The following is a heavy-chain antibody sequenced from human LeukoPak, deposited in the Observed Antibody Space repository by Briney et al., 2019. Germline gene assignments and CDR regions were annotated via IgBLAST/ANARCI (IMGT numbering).Heavy chain of an antibody. D-gene: IGHD3-3*01. CDR1: GGTFSSYA. V-gene: IGHV1-69*13. J-gene: IGHJ5*02. CDR3: AREGENDFWSGRQNWFDP. Sequence: GASVKVSCKASGGTFSSYAISWVRQAPGQGLEWMGGIIPIFGTANYAQKFQGRVTITADESTSTAYMELSSLRSEDTAVYYCAREGENDFWSGRQNWFDPWGQGTLVTVSS. CDR2: IIPIFGTA.